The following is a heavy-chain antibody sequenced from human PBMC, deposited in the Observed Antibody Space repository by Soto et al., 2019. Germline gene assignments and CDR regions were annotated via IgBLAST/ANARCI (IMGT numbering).Heavy chain of an antibody. D-gene: IGHD2-15*01. CDR3: ARGGRGGPDF. CDR1: GFTFSDLW. CDR2: IKHDGSEK. Sequence: EVQLVESGGDLVQPGGSLRLSCAASGFTFSDLWMSWVRQAPGKGLDWVANIKHDGSEKYYVDSVEGRFTISRDNTKDSLYLQMNSLRAEDTAVYYCARGGRGGPDFWGQGTLVTVSS. J-gene: IGHJ4*02. V-gene: IGHV3-7*01.